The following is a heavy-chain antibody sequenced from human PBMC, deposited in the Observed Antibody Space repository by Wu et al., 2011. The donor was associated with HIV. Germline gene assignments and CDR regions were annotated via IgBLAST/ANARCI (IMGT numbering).Heavy chain of an antibody. J-gene: IGHJ3*01. CDR2: FDPEDDET. D-gene: IGHD5-18*01. CDR3: AAGKKAQPLNDAFDV. CDR1: GSTLAELA. Sequence: QVQLVQSGVGVKKPGASVKVSCKVSGSTLAELAIHWVRQAPGKGLEWMGGFDPEDDETIYSQKFQGRVTMTEDTSTDTAYMELSSLRSEDTAVYYCAAGKKAQPLNDAFDVWGQGTMVTVSS. V-gene: IGHV1-24*01.